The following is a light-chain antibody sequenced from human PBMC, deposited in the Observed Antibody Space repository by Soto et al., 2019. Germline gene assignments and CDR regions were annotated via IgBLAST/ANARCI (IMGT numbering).Light chain of an antibody. Sequence: DIQMTQSPSTLSASVGDRVTITCRASQSISSWLAWYQQKPGKAPKLLIYKASSLESGVPSRFSGSGSGTDSTLTISSLLPEDFATYYCHQYNSYWTFGQGTKVDIK. CDR1: QSISSW. CDR3: HQYNSYWT. V-gene: IGKV1-5*03. CDR2: KAS. J-gene: IGKJ1*01.